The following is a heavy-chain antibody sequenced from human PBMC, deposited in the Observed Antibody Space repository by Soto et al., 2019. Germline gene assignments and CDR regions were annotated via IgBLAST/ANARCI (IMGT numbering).Heavy chain of an antibody. J-gene: IGHJ3*02. V-gene: IGHV4-31*03. Sequence: PSETLSLTCTVSGGSICSGGYYWSWIRQHPGKGLEWIGYIYYSGSTYYNPSLKSRVTISVDTSKNQFSLKLSSVTAADTAVYYCASPIFGGGTYAFDIWGQGTMVTVSS. CDR1: GGSICSGGYY. CDR3: ASPIFGGGTYAFDI. CDR2: IYYSGST. D-gene: IGHD3-3*01.